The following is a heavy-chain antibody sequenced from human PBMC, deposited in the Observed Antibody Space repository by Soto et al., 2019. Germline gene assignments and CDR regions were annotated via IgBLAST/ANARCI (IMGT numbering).Heavy chain of an antibody. Sequence: EVQLLESGGGLVQPGGSLRLSCAASGFTFSSYAMSWVRQAPGKGLEWVSAISGSGGSTYYADSVKGRFTFSRDNSKNTLYLQMNSLRAEDTAVYYCAKDLTVAGSHGDYWGQGTLVTVSS. J-gene: IGHJ4*02. CDR2: ISGSGGST. D-gene: IGHD6-19*01. CDR3: AKDLTVAGSHGDY. CDR1: GFTFSSYA. V-gene: IGHV3-23*01.